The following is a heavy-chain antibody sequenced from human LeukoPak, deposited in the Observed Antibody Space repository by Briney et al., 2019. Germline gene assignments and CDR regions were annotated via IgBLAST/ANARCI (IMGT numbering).Heavy chain of an antibody. V-gene: IGHV3-30*18. CDR1: GFTFSSYG. CDR3: AKGSSGWPAFDY. D-gene: IGHD6-19*01. J-gene: IGHJ4*02. CDR2: ISYDGSNK. Sequence: GGSLRLSCAASGFTFSSYGMHWVRRAPGKGLEWVAVISYDGSNKYYADSVKGRFTISRDNSKNTLYLQMNSLRAEDTAVYYCAKGSSGWPAFDYWGQGTLVTVSS.